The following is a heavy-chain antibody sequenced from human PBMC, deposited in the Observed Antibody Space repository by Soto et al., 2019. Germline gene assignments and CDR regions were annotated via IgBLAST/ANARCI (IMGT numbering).Heavy chain of an antibody. V-gene: IGHV4-4*02. CDR2: ISHSGNT. D-gene: IGHD5-18*01. CDR1: GGSISSGNW. Sequence: VQLQESGPGLVKPSGTLSLTCAVSGGSISSGNWRSWVRQSPRKGLEWIGEISHSGNTNHNPSLKSRVTISIDKSKNQFSLKLTSVTAAHTAVYYCASHRGNTYGPYDYWGQGTLVTVSS. CDR3: ASHRGNTYGPYDY. J-gene: IGHJ4*02.